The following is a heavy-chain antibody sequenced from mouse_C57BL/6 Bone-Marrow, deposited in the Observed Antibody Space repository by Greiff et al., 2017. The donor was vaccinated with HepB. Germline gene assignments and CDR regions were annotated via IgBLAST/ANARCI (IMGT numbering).Heavy chain of an antibody. CDR3: TRSGDGYYWYFDV. D-gene: IGHD2-3*01. V-gene: IGHV1-26*01. J-gene: IGHJ1*03. CDR2: INPNNGGT. Sequence: VQLQQSGPELVKPGASVKISCKASGYTFTDYYMNWVKQSHGKSLEWIGDINPNNGGTSYNQKFKGKAILTADKSSSTAYMELRSLTSEDSAVYYCTRSGDGYYWYFDVWGTGTTVTVSS. CDR1: GYTFTDYY.